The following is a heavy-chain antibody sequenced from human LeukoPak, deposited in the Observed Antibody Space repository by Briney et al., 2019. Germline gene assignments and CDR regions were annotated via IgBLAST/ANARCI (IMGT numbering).Heavy chain of an antibody. Sequence: PGGSLRLSCAASGFTFSSYSMNGVRQAPGKGLEWVSSISSSSSYIYYADSVKGRFTISRDNAKNSLYLQMNSLRAEDTAVYYCARDAFRLLVRGVITEFDYWGQGTLVTVSS. CDR3: ARDAFRLLVRGVITEFDY. D-gene: IGHD3-10*01. CDR2: ISSSSSYI. V-gene: IGHV3-21*01. CDR1: GFTFSSYS. J-gene: IGHJ4*02.